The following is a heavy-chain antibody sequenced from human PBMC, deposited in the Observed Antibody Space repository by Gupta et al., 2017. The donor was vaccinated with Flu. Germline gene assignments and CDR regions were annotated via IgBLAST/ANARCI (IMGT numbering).Heavy chain of an antibody. J-gene: IGHJ4*02. CDR3: AKGSYTVVTPDFDY. CDR2: RSSSGGRT. CDR1: RRDG. D-gene: IGHD3-10*01. Sequence: RRDGRRGGGEGGGKEREGGAGRSSSGGRTYYAESVKGGFTSCRDNSKKTRELQMNRLRAEDTAVYYCAKGSYTVVTPDFDYGGQGTLVTVSS. V-gene: IGHV3-23*01.